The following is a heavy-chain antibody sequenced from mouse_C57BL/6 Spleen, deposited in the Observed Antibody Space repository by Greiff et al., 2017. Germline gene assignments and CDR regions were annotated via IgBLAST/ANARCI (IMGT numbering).Heavy chain of an antibody. J-gene: IGHJ4*01. CDR2: IYPGNSDT. CDR3: TRWGLRGYAMDY. D-gene: IGHD2-4*01. CDR1: GYTFTSYW. V-gene: IGHV1-5*01. Sequence: VQLQQSGTVLARPGASVKMSCKTSGYTFTSYWMHWVKQRPRQGLEWIGAIYPGNSDTSYNQKFKGKAKLTAVTSASTAYMELSSLTNEDSAVYYCTRWGLRGYAMDYWGQGTSVTVSS.